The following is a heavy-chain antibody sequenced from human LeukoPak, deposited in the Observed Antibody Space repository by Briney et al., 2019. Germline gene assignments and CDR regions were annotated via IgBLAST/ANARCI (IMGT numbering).Heavy chain of an antibody. V-gene: IGHV4-34*01. D-gene: IGHD6-13*01. J-gene: IGHJ4*02. Sequence: PSETLSLTCAVYGGSFSGYFWSWIRQPPGEGLEWIGEVNHSGRTDYNPSLKSRVTISVDTSKNQFSLKVNSVTAADTAVYYCARGRWHPSVRVDHWGQGTLVTVSS. CDR1: GGSFSGYF. CDR2: VNHSGRT. CDR3: ARGRWHPSVRVDH.